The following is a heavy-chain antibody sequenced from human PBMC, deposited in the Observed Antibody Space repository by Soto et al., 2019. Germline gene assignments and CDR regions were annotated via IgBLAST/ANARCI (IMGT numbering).Heavy chain of an antibody. CDR3: AREAGTWHLPLNWFDP. J-gene: IGHJ5*02. Sequence: PVWPLRLSCTSSEFTFSSYSMNLVRKNPFKGLEWVSSISSSSSYIYYADSVKGRFTISRDNAKNSLYLQMNSLRDEDTAVYYCAREAGTWHLPLNWFDPWGQGTLVTVSS. CDR1: EFTFSSYS. D-gene: IGHD6-19*01. CDR2: ISSSSSYI. V-gene: IGHV3-21*01.